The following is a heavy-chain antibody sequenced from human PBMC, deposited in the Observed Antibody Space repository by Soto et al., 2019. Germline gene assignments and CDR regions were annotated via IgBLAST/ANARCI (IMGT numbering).Heavy chain of an antibody. CDR3: ARGARNYYYFDY. D-gene: IGHD1-7*01. J-gene: IGHJ4*02. V-gene: IGHV3-74*01. Sequence: EVQLVESGGGLVQPGGSLRLSCKASGFSFSSHWMHWVRQAPGKGLVWVSRIYTDGSRADYADSVKGRFTISRDNAKNTAYLQLNGLGAEDTAVYYCARGARNYYYFDYWGQGTLVTVSS. CDR2: IYTDGSRA. CDR1: GFSFSSHW.